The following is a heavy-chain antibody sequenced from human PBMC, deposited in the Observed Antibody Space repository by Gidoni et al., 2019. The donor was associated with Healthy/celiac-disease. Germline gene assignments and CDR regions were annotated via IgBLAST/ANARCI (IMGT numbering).Heavy chain of an antibody. D-gene: IGHD3-22*01. CDR2: INHSGST. CDR1: GWSFSGYY. V-gene: IGHV4-34*01. J-gene: IGHJ6*03. CDR3: ARARVSPDSSGYYLYYYYYYMDV. Sequence: QVQLQQWGAGLLKPSETLSLTCAVYGWSFSGYYWSWIRQPPGKGLEWIGEINHSGSTNYNPSHKSRVTISVDTSKNQFSLKLSSVTAADTAVYYCARARVSPDSSGYYLYYYYYYMDVWGKGTTVTVSS.